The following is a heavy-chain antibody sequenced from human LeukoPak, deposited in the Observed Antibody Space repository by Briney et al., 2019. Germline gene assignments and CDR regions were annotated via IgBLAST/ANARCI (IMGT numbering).Heavy chain of an antibody. D-gene: IGHD6-19*01. Sequence: ASVKVSCKASGYTFTGFYMHWVRQAPGQGLEWMGWINPNSGGTNYAQKFQGRVTMTRDTSISTAYMELSRLRSEDTAMYYCARGVVKGGWYHLFDYWGQGTLVTVSS. CDR2: INPNSGGT. CDR1: GYTFTGFY. CDR3: ARGVVKGGWYHLFDY. V-gene: IGHV1-2*02. J-gene: IGHJ4*02.